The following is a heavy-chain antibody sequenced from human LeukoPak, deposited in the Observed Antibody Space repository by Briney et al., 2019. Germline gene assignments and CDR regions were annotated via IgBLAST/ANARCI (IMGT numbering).Heavy chain of an antibody. J-gene: IGHJ6*03. V-gene: IGHV1-69*13. CDR3: ARTPLPDYYYMDV. D-gene: IGHD2-15*01. Sequence: ASVKVSCKASGYTFTSYYMHWVRQAPGQGLEWMGGIIPIFGTANYAQKFQGRVTITAEESTSTAYMELSSLRSEDTAVYYCARTPLPDYYYMDVWGKGTTVTISS. CDR1: GYTFTSYY. CDR2: IIPIFGTA.